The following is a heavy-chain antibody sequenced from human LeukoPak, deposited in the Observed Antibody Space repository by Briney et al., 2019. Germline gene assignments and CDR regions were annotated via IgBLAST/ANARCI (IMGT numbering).Heavy chain of an antibody. D-gene: IGHD1-26*01. V-gene: IGHV3-23*01. CDR2: ISGSNT. Sequence: GGSLRLSCAASGFTFSTYAMNWVRQAPGKGLEWVSIISGSNTYYADSVKGRFTISRDNSKNTLYLQMNSLRAEDTAVYYCAKGRGSGTYTVDYWGQGTLVTVSS. CDR3: AKGRGSGTYTVDY. J-gene: IGHJ4*02. CDR1: GFTFSTYA.